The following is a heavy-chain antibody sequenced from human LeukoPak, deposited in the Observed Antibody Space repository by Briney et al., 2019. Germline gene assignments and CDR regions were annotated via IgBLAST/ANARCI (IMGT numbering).Heavy chain of an antibody. Sequence: GGSLTLSCAASGFTLSDFAMSWVRQSPVKGLEWVSSLSDTGDRTYYTDSVRGRFTVSRDKSNNTLYLQMNSLRADDTAVYFCAKSRDLWSGHQNFDSWGQGALVTVSS. V-gene: IGHV3-23*01. D-gene: IGHD3-3*01. CDR3: AKSRDLWSGHQNFDS. CDR2: LSDTGDRT. J-gene: IGHJ4*02. CDR1: GFTLSDFA.